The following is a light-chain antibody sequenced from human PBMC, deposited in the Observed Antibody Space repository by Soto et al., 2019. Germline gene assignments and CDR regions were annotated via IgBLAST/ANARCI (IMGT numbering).Light chain of an antibody. V-gene: IGLV2-14*01. J-gene: IGLJ1*01. CDR3: SSYTSSSTYV. Sequence: QSALTQPASVSGSPGQSITISCTGTNSDVGGYDYVSWYQQHPGKAPKLMIYEVSNRPSGVSNRFSGSKSGSTASLTISGLQAEDEADYYCSSYTSSSTYVFGTGTKVTVL. CDR2: EVS. CDR1: NSDVGGYDY.